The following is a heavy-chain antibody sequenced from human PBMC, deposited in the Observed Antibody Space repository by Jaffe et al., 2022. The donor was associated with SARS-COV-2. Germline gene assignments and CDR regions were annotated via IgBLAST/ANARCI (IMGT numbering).Heavy chain of an antibody. V-gene: IGHV6-1*01. CDR1: GDSVSSNSAA. CDR3: ARDRRCWYCSGGSYNEGMDV. CDR2: TYYRSKWYN. D-gene: IGHD2-15*01. J-gene: IGHJ6*02. Sequence: QVQLQQSGPGLVKPSQTLSLTCAISGDSVSSNSAAWNWIRQSPSRGLEWLGRTYYRSKWYNDYAVSVKSRITINPDTSKNQFSLQLNSVTPEDTAVYYCARDRRCWYCSGGSYNEGMDVWGQGTTVTVSS.